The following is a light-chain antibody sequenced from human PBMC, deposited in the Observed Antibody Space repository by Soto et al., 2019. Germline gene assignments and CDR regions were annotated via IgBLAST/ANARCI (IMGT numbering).Light chain of an antibody. Sequence: QSVLTQPPSVSAAPGQKVTISCSGSSSNIGNKYVFWYQQLPGTAPKLLIYDNDKRPSGIPDRFSGPKSGTSATLGITGLQTGDEADYYCATWDRSLSVGVFGGGTKLTVL. CDR1: SSNIGNKY. CDR2: DND. J-gene: IGLJ2*01. V-gene: IGLV1-51*01. CDR3: ATWDRSLSVGV.